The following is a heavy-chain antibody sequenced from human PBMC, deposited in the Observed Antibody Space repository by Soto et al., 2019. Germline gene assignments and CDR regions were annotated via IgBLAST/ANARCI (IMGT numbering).Heavy chain of an antibody. D-gene: IGHD6-13*01. V-gene: IGHV3-48*01. CDR3: ARDQKASWYTRYFDS. Sequence: EVQVVESGGGLVQPGGSLRLSCAASGFTFSLYNMNWVRQAPGKGLEWVAYDSSSSSIIYYADSVKGRFTISRDDAKNSLYLQMNSLGAEDTAVYFCARDQKASWYTRYFDSWGLGTLVTVSS. CDR2: DSSSSSII. CDR1: GFTFSLYN. J-gene: IGHJ4*02.